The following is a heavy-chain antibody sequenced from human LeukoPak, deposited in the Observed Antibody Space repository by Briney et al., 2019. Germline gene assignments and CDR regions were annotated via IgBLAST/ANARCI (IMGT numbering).Heavy chain of an antibody. CDR1: GFIFSDYY. V-gene: IGHV3-11*01. CDR3: ARAKHYCSSTSCYAAGTYYFDY. Sequence: GGSLRLSCAASGFIFSDYYMSWIRQAPGKGLEWVSYMSSSGSTIYYADSVKGRFTISRDNAKNSLYLQMNSLRAEDTAVYYCARAKHYCSSTSCYAAGTYYFDYWGQGTLVTVSS. J-gene: IGHJ4*02. D-gene: IGHD2-2*01. CDR2: MSSSGSTI.